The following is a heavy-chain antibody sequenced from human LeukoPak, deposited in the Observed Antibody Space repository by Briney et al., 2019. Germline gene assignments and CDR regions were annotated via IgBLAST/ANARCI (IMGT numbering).Heavy chain of an antibody. D-gene: IGHD3-10*01. CDR1: GFTFSDHA. CDR3: AKGSSAGRPYYFDY. V-gene: IGHV3-23*01. CDR2: IGADSLNA. Sequence: GGSLRLSCAASGFTFSDHAMSWVRQIPGKGLEWVSGIGADSLNAHYVDSVRGRFTISRDNSKNTLYLQMNSLRAEDTAMYYCAKGSSAGRPYYFDYWGQGTLVTVSS. J-gene: IGHJ4*02.